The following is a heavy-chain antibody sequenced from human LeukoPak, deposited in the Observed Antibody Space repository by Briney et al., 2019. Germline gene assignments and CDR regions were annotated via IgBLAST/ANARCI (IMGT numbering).Heavy chain of an antibody. CDR3: ARYSGSYSFDY. CDR2: INTNGITT. J-gene: IGHJ4*02. Sequence: GGSLRLSCAASGCTFSSYWMHWVRQAPGKGLLWVSRINTNGITTTYADSVKGRFTISRDNAKNTLYLQMNSLRAEDTAVYYCARYSGSYSFDYWGQGTLVTVSS. D-gene: IGHD1-26*01. V-gene: IGHV3-74*01. CDR1: GCTFSSYW.